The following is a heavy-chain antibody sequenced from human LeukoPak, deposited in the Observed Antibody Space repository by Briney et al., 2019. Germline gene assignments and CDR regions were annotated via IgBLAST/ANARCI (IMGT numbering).Heavy chain of an antibody. V-gene: IGHV3-11*04. Sequence: GGSLRLSCATSGFTFSDYYMSWIRQAPGKGLEWLSYISGSGSDINYADSVKGRFTVSRDNAKNSLYLQMNSLRAEDTAVYYCAELGITMIGGVWGKGTTVTISS. D-gene: IGHD3-10*02. CDR1: GFTFSDYY. J-gene: IGHJ6*04. CDR2: ISGSGSDI. CDR3: AELGITMIGGV.